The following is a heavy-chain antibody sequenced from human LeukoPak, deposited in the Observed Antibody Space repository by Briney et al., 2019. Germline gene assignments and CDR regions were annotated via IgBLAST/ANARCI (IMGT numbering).Heavy chain of an antibody. J-gene: IGHJ4*02. Sequence: SETLSLTCAVYGGSFSGYYWSWIRQPPGKGLEWVGEINHSGSTNYNPSLKSRVTISVDTSKNQFSLKLSSVTAADTAVYYCARGAMATTPFFDYWGQGTLVTVSS. CDR2: INHSGST. CDR1: GGSFSGYY. D-gene: IGHD5-24*01. V-gene: IGHV4-34*01. CDR3: ARGAMATTPFFDY.